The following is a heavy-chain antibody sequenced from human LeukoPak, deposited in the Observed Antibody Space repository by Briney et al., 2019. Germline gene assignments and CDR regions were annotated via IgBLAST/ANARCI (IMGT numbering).Heavy chain of an antibody. Sequence: GRSLRLSCAASGFTFSSYAMHWVRQAPGKGLEWVAVISYDGSNKYYADSVKGRFTISRDNAKNSLYLQMNSLRAEDTAVYYCARDYRGLRPFDYWGQGTLVTVSS. CDR3: ARDYRGLRPFDY. CDR1: GFTFSSYA. D-gene: IGHD5-12*01. V-gene: IGHV3-30-3*01. CDR2: ISYDGSNK. J-gene: IGHJ4*02.